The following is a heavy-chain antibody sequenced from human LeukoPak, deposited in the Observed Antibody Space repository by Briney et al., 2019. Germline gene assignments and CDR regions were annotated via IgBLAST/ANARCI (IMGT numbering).Heavy chain of an antibody. D-gene: IGHD2-21*02. Sequence: GGSLRLSCAASGFTFSSYGMHWVRQAPGKGLEWVAVIWYDGSNKYYADSVKGRFTISRDNSKNTLHLQMNSLKTEDTAVYYCTTSLAGAVTAVYPFDNWGQGTLVTVSS. CDR3: TTSLAGAVTAVYPFDN. V-gene: IGHV3-33*01. J-gene: IGHJ4*02. CDR1: GFTFSSYG. CDR2: IWYDGSNK.